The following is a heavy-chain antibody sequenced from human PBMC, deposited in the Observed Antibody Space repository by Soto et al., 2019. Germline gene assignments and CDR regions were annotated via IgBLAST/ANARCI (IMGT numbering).Heavy chain of an antibody. D-gene: IGHD5-12*01. CDR1: GFTFSSYG. Sequence: VGSLRLSCAASGFTFSSYGMHWVRQAPGKGLEWVAVISYDGSNKYYADSVKGRFTISRDNSKNTLYLQMNSLRAEDTAVYYCASRPGYSGYDYWGQGTLVTVSS. CDR2: ISYDGSNK. V-gene: IGHV3-30*03. CDR3: ASRPGYSGYDY. J-gene: IGHJ4*02.